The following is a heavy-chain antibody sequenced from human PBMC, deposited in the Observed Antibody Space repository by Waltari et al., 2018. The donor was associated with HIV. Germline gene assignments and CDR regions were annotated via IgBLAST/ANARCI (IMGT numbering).Heavy chain of an antibody. CDR1: GFTFSSYS. Sequence: EVQLVESGGGLVKPGGSLRLSCAVSGFTFSSYSMNWVRQAPGKGLEWVSSISSSSSYRYYADSVKGRFTISRDNAKNSLYLQMNSLRAEDTAVYYCARDHGFGYSSGFWGQGTLVTVSS. D-gene: IGHD6-19*01. V-gene: IGHV3-21*01. J-gene: IGHJ4*02. CDR3: ARDHGFGYSSGF. CDR2: ISSSSSYR.